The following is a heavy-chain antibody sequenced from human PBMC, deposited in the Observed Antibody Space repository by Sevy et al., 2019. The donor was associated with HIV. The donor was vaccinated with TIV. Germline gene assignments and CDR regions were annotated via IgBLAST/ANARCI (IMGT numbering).Heavy chain of an antibody. J-gene: IGHJ5*02. CDR3: AKVRTITMIIEP. D-gene: IGHD3-22*01. CDR1: GFTISSYA. Sequence: GGSLRLSCAASGFTISSYAMSWVRQAPGKGLEWVSAISGSGGSTYYADSVKGRFTISRDNSKNTLYLQMNSLRAEDTAVYYCAKVRTITMIIEPWGQGTLVTVSS. V-gene: IGHV3-23*01. CDR2: ISGSGGST.